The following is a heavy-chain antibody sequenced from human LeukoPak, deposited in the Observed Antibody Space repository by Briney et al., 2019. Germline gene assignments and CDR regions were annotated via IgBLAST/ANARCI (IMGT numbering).Heavy chain of an antibody. D-gene: IGHD6-19*01. CDR3: ARGGQWLLTYDY. J-gene: IGHJ4*02. CDR1: GGTFSSYA. CDR2: IIPIFGTA. Sequence: SVKVSCKASGGTFSSYAISWVRQAPGQGLEWMGGIIPIFGTANYAQKFQGRVTITADESTSTAYMELSSLRAEDTAVYYCARGGQWLLTYDYWGQGTLVTVSS. V-gene: IGHV1-69*13.